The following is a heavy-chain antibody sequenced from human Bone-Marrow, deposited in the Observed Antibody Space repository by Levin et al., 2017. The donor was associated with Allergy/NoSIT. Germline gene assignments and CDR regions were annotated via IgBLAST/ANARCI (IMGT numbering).Heavy chain of an antibody. D-gene: IGHD5-12*01. CDR1: GFTFSDYY. Sequence: SCAASGFTFSDYYMSWIRQAPGKGLEWVSYISSSGSTIYYADSVKGRFTISRDNAKNSLYLQMNSLRAEDTAVYYCARGDIVATIGIPGPYYYGMDVWGQGTTVTVSS. V-gene: IGHV3-11*01. CDR2: ISSSGSTI. J-gene: IGHJ6*02. CDR3: ARGDIVATIGIPGPYYYGMDV.